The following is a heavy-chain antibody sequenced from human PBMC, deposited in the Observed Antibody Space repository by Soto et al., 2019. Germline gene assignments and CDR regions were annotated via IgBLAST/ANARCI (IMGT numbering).Heavy chain of an antibody. V-gene: IGHV6-1*01. CDR1: GDSVSSDITS. CDR2: TYYRSKGFH. D-gene: IGHD3-10*01. Sequence: SQALSRTCANSGDSVSSDITSWNWIRQSPSRGLEWLGRTYYRSKGFHDYAASGKSRITINPDTSKNQFSLELNSMTPEDTAVYYCARGNALDVWGQGTVVTVSS. CDR3: ARGNALDV. J-gene: IGHJ3*01.